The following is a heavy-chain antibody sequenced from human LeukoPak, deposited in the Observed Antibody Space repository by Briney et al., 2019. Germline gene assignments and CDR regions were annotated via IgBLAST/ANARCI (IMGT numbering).Heavy chain of an antibody. V-gene: IGHV4-4*08. D-gene: IGHD6-6*01. CDR2: IYNREST. CDR1: GVSISIYY. Sequence: PSETLSLTCTVSGVSISIYYWSWIRQPPGKGLEGIGYIYNRESTYYNPSLKSRVAISLDTSKHQFSLRLNSVTAADTAVYYCASVKGSNWFDPWGQGTLVTVSS. J-gene: IGHJ5*02. CDR3: ASVKGSNWFDP.